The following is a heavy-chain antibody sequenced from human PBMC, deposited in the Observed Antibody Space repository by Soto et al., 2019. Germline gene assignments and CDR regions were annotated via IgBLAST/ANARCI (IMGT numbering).Heavy chain of an antibody. V-gene: IGHV3-33*01. Sequence: QVQLVESGGGVVQPGRSLRLSCAASGFTFSSYGMHWVRQAPGKGLEWVAIIWYDGSNKYYADSVKGRFTISRDNSKNTLYLQTNSLRAEDTAVYYCARDSYSSSCFDYWGQGTLVTVSS. CDR1: GFTFSSYG. CDR2: IWYDGSNK. J-gene: IGHJ4*02. D-gene: IGHD6-6*01. CDR3: ARDSYSSSCFDY.